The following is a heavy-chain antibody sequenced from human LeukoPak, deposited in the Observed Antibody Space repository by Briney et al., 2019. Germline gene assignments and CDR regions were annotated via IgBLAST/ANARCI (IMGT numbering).Heavy chain of an antibody. Sequence: ASVKVSCKASGYTFTSYDINWVRQATGQGLERMGWMNPNSGNTGYAQKFQGRVTMTRNTSISTAYMELSSLRSEDTAVYYCARGSSRPYSDYYYYYYMDVWGKGTTVTVSS. J-gene: IGHJ6*03. CDR2: MNPNSGNT. CDR3: ARGSSRPYSDYYYYYYMDV. CDR1: GYTFTSYD. D-gene: IGHD2/OR15-2a*01. V-gene: IGHV1-8*01.